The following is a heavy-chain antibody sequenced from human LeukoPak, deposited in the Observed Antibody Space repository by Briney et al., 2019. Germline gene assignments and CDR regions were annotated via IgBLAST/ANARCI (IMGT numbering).Heavy chain of an antibody. J-gene: IGHJ4*02. V-gene: IGHV4-34*01. CDR1: GGSFSGYY. CDR3: ARVGDFWSGYPAYFDY. D-gene: IGHD3-3*01. Sequence: PSETLSLTCAVYGGSFSGYYWSWIRQPPGKGLEWIGEINHSGSTNYNPSLKSRVTISVDTSKNQFSLKLSSVTAADTAVYYCARVGDFWSGYPAYFDYWGQGTLVTVSS. CDR2: INHSGST.